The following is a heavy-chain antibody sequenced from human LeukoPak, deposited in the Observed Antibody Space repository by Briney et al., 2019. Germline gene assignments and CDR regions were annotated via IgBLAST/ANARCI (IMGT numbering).Heavy chain of an antibody. V-gene: IGHV1-69*05. CDR3: AVVIGYYYYYMDV. D-gene: IGHD3-22*01. CDR2: IIPIFGTA. CDR1: GGTFSSYA. J-gene: IGHJ6*03. Sequence: SVKVSCKASGGTFSSYAISWVRQAPGQGLEWMGGIIPIFGTANYAQKLQGRVTITTDESTSTAYMELSSLRSEDTAVYYCAVVIGYYYYYMDVWGKGTTVTVSS.